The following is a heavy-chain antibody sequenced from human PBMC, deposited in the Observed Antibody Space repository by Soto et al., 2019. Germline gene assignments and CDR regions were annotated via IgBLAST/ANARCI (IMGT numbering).Heavy chain of an antibody. Sequence: QVQLQQWGAGLLKPSETLSLTCAVYGGSFSGYYWSWIRQPPGKGLEWIGEINHSGSTNYNPSLKXXVXIXXDTSKNQFSLKLSSVTAADTAVYYCARGRGSALHYWGQGTPVTVSS. D-gene: IGHD2-2*01. CDR1: GGSFSGYY. J-gene: IGHJ4*02. CDR2: INHSGST. V-gene: IGHV4-34*01. CDR3: ARGRGSALHY.